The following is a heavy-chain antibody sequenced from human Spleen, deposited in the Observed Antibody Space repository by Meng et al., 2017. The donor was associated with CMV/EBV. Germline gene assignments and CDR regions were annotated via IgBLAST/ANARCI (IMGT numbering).Heavy chain of an antibody. V-gene: IGHV4-59*01. Sequence: GSLRLSCEASGFTFSTYWMHWVRQAPGKGLEWIGYIYYSGSTNYNPSLKSRVTISVDTSKNQFSLKLSSVTAADTAVYYCARDGEYSSSSDAFDIWGQGTMVTVSS. CDR3: ARDGEYSSSSDAFDI. D-gene: IGHD6-6*01. CDR1: GFTFSTYW. J-gene: IGHJ3*02. CDR2: IYYSGST.